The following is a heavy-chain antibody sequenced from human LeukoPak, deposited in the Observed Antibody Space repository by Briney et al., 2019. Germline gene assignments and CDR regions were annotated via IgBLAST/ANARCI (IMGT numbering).Heavy chain of an antibody. V-gene: IGHV3-21*05. CDR3: ARARGSIPSSSFDY. CDR2: ISSGSSYT. J-gene: IGHJ4*02. CDR1: GFTFSHYS. D-gene: IGHD6-6*01. Sequence: GGSLRLSCVASGFTFSHYSMNWVRQAPGKGLEWVSYISSGSSYTDYADSVKGRFTISRDNAKNSLDLQMNILRAEDTALYYCARARGSIPSSSFDYWGQGALVTVSS.